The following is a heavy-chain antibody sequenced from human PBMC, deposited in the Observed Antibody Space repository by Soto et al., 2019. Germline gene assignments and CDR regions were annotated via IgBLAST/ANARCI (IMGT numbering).Heavy chain of an antibody. J-gene: IGHJ4*02. D-gene: IGHD3-16*01. CDR3: ASFWGSPKSHLSRFDY. CDR1: GFTFSSYW. CDR2: IKQDGSEK. Sequence: GESLKISCAASGFTFSSYWMSWVRQAPGKGLEWVANIKQDGSEKYYVDSVKGRFTISRDNAKNSLYLQMNSLRAEDTAVYYCASFWGSPKSHLSRFDYWGQGTLVTVSS. V-gene: IGHV3-7*01.